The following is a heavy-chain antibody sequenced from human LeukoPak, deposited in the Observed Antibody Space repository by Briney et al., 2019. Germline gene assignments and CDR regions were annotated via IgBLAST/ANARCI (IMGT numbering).Heavy chain of an antibody. CDR2: ISGSGSST. J-gene: IGHJ4*02. V-gene: IGHV3-23*01. CDR1: GFTFSSYS. Sequence: PGGSLRLSCAASGFTFSSYSMNWVRQAPGKGLEWVSAISGSGSSTYYADSVKGRFTISRDNSKNTLYLQMDSLRAEDTAVYYCASPAQYSGYDYSGYSYGIFDYWGQGALVTVSS. CDR3: ASPAQYSGYDYSGYSYGIFDY. D-gene: IGHD5-12*01.